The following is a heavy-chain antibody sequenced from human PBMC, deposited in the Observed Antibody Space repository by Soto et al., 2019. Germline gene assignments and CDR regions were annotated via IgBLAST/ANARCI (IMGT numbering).Heavy chain of an antibody. J-gene: IGHJ5*02. CDR1: GESLSGFH. V-gene: IGHV4-34*01. D-gene: IGHD2-2*01. CDR2: INHSGST. CDR3: ARGRSRYSNTFLTWLDP. Sequence: PSETLSLTCAVYGESLSGFHWNWIRQPPGKGLEWIGEINHSGSTTYSPSLESRVTISRDTSRNQFSLKLSSVTAADTAVYYCARGRSRYSNTFLTWLDPWGQGALVTVSS.